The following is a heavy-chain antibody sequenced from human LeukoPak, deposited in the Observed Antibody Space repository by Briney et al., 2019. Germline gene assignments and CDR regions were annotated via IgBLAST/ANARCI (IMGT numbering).Heavy chain of an antibody. CDR1: GGSISSDY. J-gene: IGHJ4*02. Sequence: PSETLSLTCTVSGGSISSDYWSWIRQPPGKGLEWIGRIHSSGSTHYNPSLKSRVTMSLDTSKNQFSLKLTSVTAADTAVYYCARDNDFFDYWGQGTLVTVSS. CDR3: ARDNDFFDY. V-gene: IGHV4-4*07. CDR2: IHSSGST.